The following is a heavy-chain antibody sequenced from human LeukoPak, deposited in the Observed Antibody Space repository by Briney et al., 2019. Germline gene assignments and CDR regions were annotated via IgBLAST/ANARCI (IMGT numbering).Heavy chain of an antibody. D-gene: IGHD6-19*01. CDR1: GFTFSSHA. Sequence: GGSLRLSCAASGFTFSSHAMSWVRQAPGKGLEWVSAISGSGGSTYYADSVKGRFTISRDNSKNTLYLQMNSLRAEDTAVYYCAKSSTAVVNFDYWGQGTLVTVSS. CDR2: ISGSGGST. CDR3: AKSSTAVVNFDY. J-gene: IGHJ4*02. V-gene: IGHV3-23*01.